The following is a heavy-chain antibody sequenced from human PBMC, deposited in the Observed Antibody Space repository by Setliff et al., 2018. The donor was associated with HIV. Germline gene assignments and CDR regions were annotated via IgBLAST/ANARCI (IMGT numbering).Heavy chain of an antibody. CDR2: MNHSEH. CDR1: GFTLSDYY. CDR3: ARREYDFWSGLVGYSYYMDV. J-gene: IGHJ6*03. V-gene: IGHV4-34*01. Sequence: KPGGSLRLSCTASGFTLSDYYMSWIRQSPGKGLEWIGEMNHSEHYYNSSLKSRVTISVDTSKNRFSLRLNSVTAADTAVYYCARREYDFWSGLVGYSYYMDVWGKGTTVTVSS. D-gene: IGHD3-3*01.